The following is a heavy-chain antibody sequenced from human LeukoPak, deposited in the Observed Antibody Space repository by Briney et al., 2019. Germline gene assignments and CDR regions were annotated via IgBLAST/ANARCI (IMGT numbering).Heavy chain of an antibody. CDR3: ARHIPYLAAAEYYFDF. J-gene: IGHJ4*02. Sequence: GESLKISCKGSGYSFTSYWIGWVRQMPGKGLEWMGIIYPGDSDTKYSPSFQGQVTISTDKSISTAYLQWSSLKASDTAIYYCARHIPYLAAAEYYFDFWGQGTLVTVSS. D-gene: IGHD6-25*01. CDR1: GYSFTSYW. CDR2: IYPGDSDT. V-gene: IGHV5-51*01.